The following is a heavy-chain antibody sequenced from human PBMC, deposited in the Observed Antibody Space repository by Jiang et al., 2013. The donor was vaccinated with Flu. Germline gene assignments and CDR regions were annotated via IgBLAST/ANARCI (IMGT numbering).Heavy chain of an antibody. CDR2: IHYRDGS. Sequence: GPGLVKPSETLSLTCTVSSASISSSTYYWGWIRQPPGKGLEWIGSIHYRDGSQYNPSLKSRVTISVDTSKNQLSLRLGSVTAADTAVYYCAGLLLHLWNTDYWGQG. J-gene: IGHJ4*02. CDR1: SASISSSTYY. D-gene: IGHD1/OR15-1a*01. CDR3: AGLLLHLWNTDY. V-gene: IGHV4-39*01.